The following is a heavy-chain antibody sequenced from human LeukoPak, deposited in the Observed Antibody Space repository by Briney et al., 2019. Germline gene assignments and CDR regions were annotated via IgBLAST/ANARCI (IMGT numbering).Heavy chain of an antibody. Sequence: SGGSLRLSCATSGFTFSSYAMSWVRQAQGKGLEWVSPISGSGVSKYYADSVQGRFTISRDNSKNTLYLQMNSLRAEDTAVYYCASTVYGDFPDAFDIWGQGTMVTVSP. D-gene: IGHD4-17*01. CDR2: ISGSGVSK. CDR1: GFTFSSYA. J-gene: IGHJ3*02. CDR3: ASTVYGDFPDAFDI. V-gene: IGHV3-23*01.